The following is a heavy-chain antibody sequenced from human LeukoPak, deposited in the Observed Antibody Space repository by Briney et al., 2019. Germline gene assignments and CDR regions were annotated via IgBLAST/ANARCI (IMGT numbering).Heavy chain of an antibody. V-gene: IGHV4-59*01. CDR1: GGSFSGYY. CDR2: IYYSGST. J-gene: IGHJ3*02. Sequence: KSSETLSLTCAVYGGSFSGYYWSWIRQPPGKGLEWIGYIYYSGSTNYNPSLKSRVTISLDTSKNQFSLKLGSVTAADTAVYYCARGRRSSGRHDAFDIWGQGTMVTVSS. D-gene: IGHD6-19*01. CDR3: ARGRRSSGRHDAFDI.